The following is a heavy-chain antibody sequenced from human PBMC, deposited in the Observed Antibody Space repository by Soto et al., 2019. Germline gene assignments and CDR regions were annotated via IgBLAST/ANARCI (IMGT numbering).Heavy chain of an antibody. CDR3: VKLRTDYYDRSEAFDF. CDR2: IYPVDSDT. J-gene: IGHJ3*01. Sequence: PRESLKISCQGSGYSFTSHCIGWVRQMPGKGLEWMGIIYPVDSDTRYSPSFQGQVTISADKSISTAYLQWSSLKASDTAMYYCVKLRTDYYDRSEAFDFWGKGTMVTVSS. D-gene: IGHD3-22*01. CDR1: GYSFTSHC. V-gene: IGHV5-51*01.